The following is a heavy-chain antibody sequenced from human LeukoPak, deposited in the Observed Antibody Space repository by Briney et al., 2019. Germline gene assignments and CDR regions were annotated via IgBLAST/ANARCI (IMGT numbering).Heavy chain of an antibody. J-gene: IGHJ5*02. CDR3: AREGSSSWYSGGWFDP. D-gene: IGHD6-13*01. Sequence: ASVKVSCKASGYTFTSYGISWVRQAPGRGLEWMGWISAYNGNTNYAQKLQGRVTMTTDTSTSTAYIELRSLRSDDTAVYYCAREGSSSWYSGGWFDPWGQGTLVTVSS. V-gene: IGHV1-18*01. CDR1: GYTFTSYG. CDR2: ISAYNGNT.